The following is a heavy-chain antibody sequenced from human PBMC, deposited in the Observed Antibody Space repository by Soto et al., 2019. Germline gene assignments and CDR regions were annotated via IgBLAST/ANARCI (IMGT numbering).Heavy chain of an antibody. CDR1: GGSVTSNY. J-gene: IGHJ5*02. D-gene: IGHD6-6*01. Sequence: SETLSLTCTVSGGSVTSNYWTWIRQHSGKGLEWIGRMYISGTTYYNPSLRGRATMSVDTSKNQFSLTLTSVTAADTAVYYCARERAAPSWIDPWGRGTLVTVSS. CDR3: ARERAAPSWIDP. V-gene: IGHV4-4*07. CDR2: MYISGTT.